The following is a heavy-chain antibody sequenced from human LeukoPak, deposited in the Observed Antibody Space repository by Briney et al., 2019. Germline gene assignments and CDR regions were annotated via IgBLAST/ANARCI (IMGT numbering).Heavy chain of an antibody. D-gene: IGHD5/OR15-5a*01. CDR3: ASDQVSGVFDY. V-gene: IGHV3-11*05. CDR1: GFTFSDFY. CDR2: ISPSGSCT. Sequence: GGSLRLSCAGSGFTFSDFYMNWIRQAPGKGLEWLAYISPSGSCTTYADSVKGRFVISRDNTKNSVSLHMNTLTADDTAVYFCASDQVSGVFDYWGQGARVTVSS. J-gene: IGHJ4*02.